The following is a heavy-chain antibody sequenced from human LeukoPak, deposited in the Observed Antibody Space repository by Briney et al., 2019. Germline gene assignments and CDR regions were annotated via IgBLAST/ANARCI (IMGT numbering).Heavy chain of an antibody. J-gene: IGHJ4*02. Sequence: GGSLRLSCAASGFTLSSYWMHWVRQAPGKGLVWVSRIKTDGVTTNYADSVKGRFTISRDNAKNTLYLQMNSLRAEDTAVHYCARTYDFWSGSQYYFDSWGQGTLVTVSS. V-gene: IGHV3-74*01. D-gene: IGHD3-3*01. CDR1: GFTLSSYW. CDR2: IKTDGVTT. CDR3: ARTYDFWSGSQYYFDS.